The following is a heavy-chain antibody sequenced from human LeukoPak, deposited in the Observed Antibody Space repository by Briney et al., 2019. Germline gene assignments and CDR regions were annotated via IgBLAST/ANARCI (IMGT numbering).Heavy chain of an antibody. CDR3: TTDGVLRYFDWFDTRAVFFDY. CDR1: GFTVSSNY. J-gene: IGHJ4*02. D-gene: IGHD3-9*01. V-gene: IGHV3-53*01. CDR2: IYSGGST. Sequence: PGGSLRLSCAASGFTVSSNYMSWVRQAPGKGLKWVSVIYSGGSTYYADSVKGRFTISRDNSKNTLYLQMNSLKTEDTAVYYCTTDGVLRYFDWFDTRAVFFDYWGQGTLVTVSS.